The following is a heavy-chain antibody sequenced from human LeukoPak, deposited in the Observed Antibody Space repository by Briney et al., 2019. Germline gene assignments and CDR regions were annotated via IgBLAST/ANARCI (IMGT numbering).Heavy chain of an antibody. CDR2: INSDGSWT. D-gene: IGHD2/OR15-2a*01. CDR3: VSFYETY. Sequence: GGSLRLSCAASGNYWMHWVRQVPGKGLVWVSHINSDGSWTSYADSVKSRFTISKDNAKNTVYLQMNSLRAEDTAVYYCVSFYETYWGRGTLVTVSS. V-gene: IGHV3-74*01. J-gene: IGHJ4*02. CDR1: GNYW.